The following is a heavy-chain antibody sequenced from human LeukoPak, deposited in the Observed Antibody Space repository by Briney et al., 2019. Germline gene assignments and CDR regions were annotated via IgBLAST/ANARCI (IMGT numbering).Heavy chain of an antibody. J-gene: IGHJ4*02. Sequence: SETLSLTCTVSGGSISSYYWSWIRQPPGKGLEWMGYMFYSGSTSYNPSLKSRVTISVDTSKKQFSLKLSSLPAPDTAVYYCASVRCSATSCYEFYFDYWGQGTLVTVSS. D-gene: IGHD2-2*01. CDR2: MFYSGST. CDR1: GGSISSYY. V-gene: IGHV4-59*01. CDR3: ASVRCSATSCYEFYFDY.